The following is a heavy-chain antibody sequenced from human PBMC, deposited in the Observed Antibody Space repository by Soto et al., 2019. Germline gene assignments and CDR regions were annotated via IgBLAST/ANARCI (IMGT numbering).Heavy chain of an antibody. J-gene: IGHJ3*02. CDR1: GFTFSSYG. CDR2: IWYDGSNK. V-gene: IGHV3-33*01. D-gene: IGHD1-1*01. Sequence: QVQLVESGGGVVQPGRSLRLSCAASGFTFSSYGMHWVRQAPGKGLEWVAVIWYDGSNKYYADSVKGRFTISRDNSKNTLYLQMNSLRSEDTAVYYCARPRGDRYDRNDVHAFDIWGQGTMVTVSS. CDR3: ARPRGDRYDRNDVHAFDI.